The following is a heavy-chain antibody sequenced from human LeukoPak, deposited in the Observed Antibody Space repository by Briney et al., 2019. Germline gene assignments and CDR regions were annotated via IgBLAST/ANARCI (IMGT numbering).Heavy chain of an antibody. CDR3: AKDQYQGYY. CDR1: GFTFASCA. Sequence: PGGSLRLSCTASGFTFASCAVSWVRQAPGKGLEWVSTIGGSGVNTYYADSVKGRFTISGDNSKNTLFLQVSSLRAEDTAVYYCAKDQYQGYYWGQGTLVTVSS. J-gene: IGHJ4*02. D-gene: IGHD4-11*01. V-gene: IGHV3-23*01. CDR2: IGGSGVNT.